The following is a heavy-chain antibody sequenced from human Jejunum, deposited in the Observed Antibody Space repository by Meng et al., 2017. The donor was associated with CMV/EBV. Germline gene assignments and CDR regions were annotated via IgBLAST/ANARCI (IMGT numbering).Heavy chain of an antibody. CDR1: GDSISSGASY. CDR3: AREGTNSYYFDY. CDR2: IYESGST. V-gene: IGHV4-30-4*01. J-gene: IGHJ4*02. D-gene: IGHD1-14*01. Sequence: CGVSGDSISSGASYWSAIRQPPGKGLEWIGYIYESGSTSYNPSLESRVTISVDTSKNQFPLKVMSVTAADTAVYYCAREGTNSYYFDYWGQGTLVTVSS.